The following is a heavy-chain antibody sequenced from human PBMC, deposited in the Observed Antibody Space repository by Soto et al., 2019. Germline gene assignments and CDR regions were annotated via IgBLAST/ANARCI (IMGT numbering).Heavy chain of an antibody. Sequence: SLRRACGGSGFTFDDYAIHWVRQAPGKGLEWVSGISWNSGSIGYADSVKGRFTISSDNAKNSLYLQMNSLRAEDTALYYCAKDISPLSWPCAFDIWGQGTMVTVSS. J-gene: IGHJ3*02. CDR3: AKDISPLSWPCAFDI. CDR2: ISWNSGSI. CDR1: GFTFDDYA. V-gene: IGHV3-9*01.